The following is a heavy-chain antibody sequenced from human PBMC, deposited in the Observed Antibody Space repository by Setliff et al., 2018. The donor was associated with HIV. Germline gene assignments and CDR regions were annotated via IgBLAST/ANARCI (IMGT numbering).Heavy chain of an antibody. D-gene: IGHD3-3*01. J-gene: IGHJ3*02. Sequence: PSETLSLTCTVSGGSISGGVYYWSWIRQHPGKGLDWIGNIYYIGNTDYNPALKSRVTISIDTSKNQFSLKLSSVTAAYTAIYYCARVPRITTLRNAFDIWGQGTMVTVSS. CDR2: IYYIGNT. V-gene: IGHV4-31*03. CDR1: GGSISGGVYY. CDR3: ARVPRITTLRNAFDI.